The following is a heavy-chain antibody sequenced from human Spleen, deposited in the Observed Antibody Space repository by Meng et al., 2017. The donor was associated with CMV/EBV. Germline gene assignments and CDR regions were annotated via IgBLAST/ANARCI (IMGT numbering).Heavy chain of an antibody. CDR3: ARVRCSSPSCLDFYFYGMDV. J-gene: IGHJ6*02. Sequence: SVKVSCKASGGTFSSYAISWVRQAPGQGLECMGGIIPLFGTANYAQKFQGRVTITTAESTRTTYMELSSLRSEDTAVYYCARVRCSSPSCLDFYFYGMDVWGQGTTVTVSS. D-gene: IGHD2-2*01. CDR1: GGTFSSYA. V-gene: IGHV1-69*05. CDR2: IIPLFGTA.